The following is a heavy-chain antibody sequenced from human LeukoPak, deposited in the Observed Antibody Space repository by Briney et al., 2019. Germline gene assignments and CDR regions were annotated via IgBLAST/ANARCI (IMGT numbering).Heavy chain of an antibody. J-gene: IGHJ6*03. CDR2: INHSGST. CDR1: GGSFSGYY. D-gene: IGHD6-6*01. Sequence: PSETLSLTCAVYGGSFSGYYWSWIRQPPGKGLEWIGEINHSGSTNYNPSLKSRVTISVDTSKNQFSLKLSSVTAADTAVYYCARDSSSSSAVYYYYYMDVWGKGTTVTVSS. CDR3: ARDSSSSSAVYYYYYMDV. V-gene: IGHV4-34*01.